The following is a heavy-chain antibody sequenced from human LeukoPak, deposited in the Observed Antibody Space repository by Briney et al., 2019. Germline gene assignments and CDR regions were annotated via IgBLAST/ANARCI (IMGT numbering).Heavy chain of an antibody. Sequence: GGSLRLSCAASGFTFSSYAMSWVRQAPGKGLEWVSAVSGRGGSAYYADSVEGRFTVSRDSSKNTLYLQMDSLRGDDTAVYYCTKSLFSSTTVTYFDDWGQGTLVTVSS. CDR1: GFTFSSYA. J-gene: IGHJ4*02. D-gene: IGHD4-17*01. CDR3: TKSLFSSTTVTYFDD. CDR2: VSGRGGSA. V-gene: IGHV3-23*01.